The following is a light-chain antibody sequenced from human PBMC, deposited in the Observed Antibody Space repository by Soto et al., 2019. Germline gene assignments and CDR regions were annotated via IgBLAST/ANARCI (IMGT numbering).Light chain of an antibody. CDR2: DAS. CDR3: QQRSNWPLT. V-gene: IGKV3-11*01. Sequence: EIVLTQSTVTLSLSPGERATLSCRASQSVVNYLAWYQQKPGQAPRLLIYDASKRATGIPARFSGSGYGKDFTLTISSLETEDFAIYYCQQRSNWPLTFGGGTKVEIK. J-gene: IGKJ4*01. CDR1: QSVVNY.